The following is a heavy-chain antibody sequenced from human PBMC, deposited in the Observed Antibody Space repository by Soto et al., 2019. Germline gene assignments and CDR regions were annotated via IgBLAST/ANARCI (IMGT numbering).Heavy chain of an antibody. J-gene: IGHJ4*02. Sequence: PGGSLRLSCAASGFTFSSYAMSWVRQAPGKGLEWVSVISGSGDSTYYADSAKGRFTISRDNSNKMLFLQMNSLRAEDTAVYYCAKVPFMVRGVFVAKIYFDDWGKGTLVTVSS. CDR3: AKVPFMVRGVFVAKIYFDD. D-gene: IGHD3-10*01. CDR2: ISGSGDST. CDR1: GFTFSSYA. V-gene: IGHV3-23*01.